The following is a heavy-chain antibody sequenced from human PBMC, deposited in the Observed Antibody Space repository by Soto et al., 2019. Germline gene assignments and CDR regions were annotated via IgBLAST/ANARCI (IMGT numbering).Heavy chain of an antibody. V-gene: IGHV1-18*01. D-gene: IGHD3-10*01. CDR2: ISAYNGNT. Sequence: QVQLVQSGAEVKKPGASVKVSCKASGYTFTSYGISWVRQAPGPGLEWMGWISAYNGNTNYAQKLQGRVTMTTDTSTRPIYMELRKLRAKDPWVYYCAEDRGLPSLEAGWFGQWVQGPMVTDSS. CDR3: AEDRGLPSLEAGWFGQ. CDR1: GYTFTSYG. J-gene: IGHJ5*02.